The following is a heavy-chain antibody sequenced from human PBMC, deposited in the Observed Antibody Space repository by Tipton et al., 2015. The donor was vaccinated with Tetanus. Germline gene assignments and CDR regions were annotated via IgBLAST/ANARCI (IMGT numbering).Heavy chain of an antibody. Sequence: TLSLTCTISGGSISRYYWSWIRQPPGKGLEWIGYIYYSGSTNYNPSLKSRVTISVDTSKNQFSLKLSSVTAADTAVYYCARANNEFPKKGPFDYWGQGALVIVSS. D-gene: IGHD1-1*01. J-gene: IGHJ4*02. CDR3: ARANNEFPKKGPFDY. CDR2: IYYSGST. V-gene: IGHV4-59*01. CDR1: GGSISRYY.